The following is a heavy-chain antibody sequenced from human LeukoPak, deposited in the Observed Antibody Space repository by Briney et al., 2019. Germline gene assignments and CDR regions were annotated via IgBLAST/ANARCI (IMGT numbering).Heavy chain of an antibody. CDR2: ISTSGSDI. Sequence: PGGSLRLSRAASGFTFSDYHMSWIRQAPGKGLEWVSYISTSGSDIFYADSVKGRFTISRDNAKNSLYLQINSLRAEDTAVYYCARTLYQLPHYYYYAMDVWGQGTTVTVSS. D-gene: IGHD2-2*01. CDR3: ARTLYQLPHYYYYAMDV. CDR1: GFTFSDYH. J-gene: IGHJ6*02. V-gene: IGHV3-11*01.